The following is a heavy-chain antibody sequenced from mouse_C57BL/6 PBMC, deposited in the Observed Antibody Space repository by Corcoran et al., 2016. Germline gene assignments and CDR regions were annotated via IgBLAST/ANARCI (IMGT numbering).Heavy chain of an antibody. V-gene: IGHV1-26*01. Sequence: EVQLQQSGPELVKPGASVKISCKASGYTFTDYYMNVVKQSHGKSLEWIGDINPNNGGTSYNQKFKGKATLTVDKSSSTAYMKLRSLTSEDSAVYYCARSVESDYWGQGTTLTVSS. CDR2: INPNNGGT. CDR1: GYTFTDYY. J-gene: IGHJ2*01. CDR3: ARSVESDY. D-gene: IGHD1-1*02.